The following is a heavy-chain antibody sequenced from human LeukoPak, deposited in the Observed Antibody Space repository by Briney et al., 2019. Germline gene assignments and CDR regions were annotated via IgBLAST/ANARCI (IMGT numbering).Heavy chain of an antibody. CDR2: ISASGGST. V-gene: IGHV3-23*01. CDR3: AKRGGMYPAYYFDY. CDR1: GFTFSSYG. Sequence: GGTLRLSCAASGFTFSSYGMSWVRQSPGKGLEWVSGISASGGSTYYADSVKGRFTISRDNSKNTLYQQMNSLRADDTAVYYCAKRGGMYPAYYFDYWGQGTLVTVSS. D-gene: IGHD3-16*01. J-gene: IGHJ4*02.